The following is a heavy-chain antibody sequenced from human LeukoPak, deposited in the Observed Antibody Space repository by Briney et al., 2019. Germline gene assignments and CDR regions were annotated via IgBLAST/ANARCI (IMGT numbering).Heavy chain of an antibody. CDR1: GGSIGSESYY. Sequence: SETLSLTCSVSGGSIGSESYYWGWIRQPPGKGLEWIGNIYNSGSTYYNPSLRSRVTISVDTSKNQFSLKLSSVTAADTAVYYCARQEIGLRSFDPWGQGTLVTVSS. D-gene: IGHD3/OR15-3a*01. J-gene: IGHJ5*02. V-gene: IGHV4-39*01. CDR2: IYNSGST. CDR3: ARQEIGLRSFDP.